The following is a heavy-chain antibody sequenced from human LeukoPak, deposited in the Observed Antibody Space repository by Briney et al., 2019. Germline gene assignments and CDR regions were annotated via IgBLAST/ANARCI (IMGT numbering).Heavy chain of an antibody. J-gene: IGHJ5*02. CDR1: GSIFTSYW. Sequence: GASLQISCKGSGSIFTSYWIGWVRPLPGKGLEWMGIIYPGDSDTRYSPSFRGQVTISADKSISTAYLQWSSLKASDTAMYYCARLDCSSTSCPVWFDPWGQGTLVTVSS. D-gene: IGHD2-2*01. V-gene: IGHV5-51*01. CDR2: IYPGDSDT. CDR3: ARLDCSSTSCPVWFDP.